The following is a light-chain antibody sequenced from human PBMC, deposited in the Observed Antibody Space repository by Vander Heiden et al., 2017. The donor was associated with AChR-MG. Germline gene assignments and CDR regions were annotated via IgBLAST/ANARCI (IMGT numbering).Light chain of an antibody. CDR3: HQYNNWPRT. V-gene: IGKV3-15*01. CDR1: QNVNNI. J-gene: IGKJ1*01. CDR2: GAS. Sequence: DIVLTHSPATLFVSPAETATLACRASQNVNNILAWYQQKPGQAPRLLIHGASTSAAENPDRFGGSGSGTEFTLSISNLQSEDFAVYYCHQYNNWPRTFGQGTKVEIK.